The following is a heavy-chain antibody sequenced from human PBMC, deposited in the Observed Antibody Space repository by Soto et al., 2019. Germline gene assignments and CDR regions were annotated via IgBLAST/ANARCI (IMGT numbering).Heavy chain of an antibody. J-gene: IGHJ5*02. Sequence: QVQLQESGPGLVKPSQTLSLTCIVSGGSISSNDFYWSWIRQHPGKGLEWIGYIYYSGNTYYNPPLKSRVTRLVDTSKNQFSLKVSSVTAADTAVYYCARLSGSWQSGFDPWGQGTLVTVSS. CDR3: ARLSGSWQSGFDP. CDR2: IYYSGNT. V-gene: IGHV4-31*03. D-gene: IGHD6-13*01. CDR1: GGSISSNDFY.